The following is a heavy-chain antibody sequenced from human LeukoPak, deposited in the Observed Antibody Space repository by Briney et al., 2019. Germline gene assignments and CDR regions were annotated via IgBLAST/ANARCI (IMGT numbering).Heavy chain of an antibody. V-gene: IGHV3-15*01. CDR3: TRPEYYGSGSYYDY. Sequence: PGGSLRLSCAASGFTFSNAGMSWVRQAPGKGLEWVGRIRSKPDGGTTDYAAPVKGRFTISRDDSKNTLYLQMNSLKTEDTAVYYCTRPEYYGSGSYYDYWGQGTLATVSS. CDR1: GFTFSNAG. D-gene: IGHD3-10*01. CDR2: IRSKPDGGTT. J-gene: IGHJ4*02.